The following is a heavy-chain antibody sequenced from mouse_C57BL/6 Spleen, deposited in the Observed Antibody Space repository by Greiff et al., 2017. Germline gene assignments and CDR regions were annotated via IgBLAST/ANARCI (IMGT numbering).Heavy chain of an antibody. J-gene: IGHJ3*01. Sequence: EVQGVESGGGLVKPGGSLKLSCAASGFTFSSYAMSWVRQTPEKRLEWVATISDGGSYTYYPDNVKGRFTISRDNAKNNLYLQMSHLKSEDTAMYYCARVIYYGNRAWFAYWGQGTLVTVSA. CDR3: ARVIYYGNRAWFAY. V-gene: IGHV5-4*01. CDR2: ISDGGSYT. CDR1: GFTFSSYA. D-gene: IGHD2-1*01.